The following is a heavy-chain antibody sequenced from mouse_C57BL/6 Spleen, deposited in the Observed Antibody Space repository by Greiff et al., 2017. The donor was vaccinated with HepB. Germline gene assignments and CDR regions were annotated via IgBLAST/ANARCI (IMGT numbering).Heavy chain of an antibody. V-gene: IGHV5-6*01. CDR2: ISSGGSYT. Sequence: EVQVVESGGDLVKPGGSLKLSCAASGFTFSSYGMSWVRQTPDKRLEWVATISSGGSYTYYPDSVKGRFTISRDNAKNTLYLQMSSLKSEDTAMYYCARRAVVGYFDVWGTGTTVTVSS. D-gene: IGHD1-1*01. J-gene: IGHJ1*03. CDR1: GFTFSSYG. CDR3: ARRAVVGYFDV.